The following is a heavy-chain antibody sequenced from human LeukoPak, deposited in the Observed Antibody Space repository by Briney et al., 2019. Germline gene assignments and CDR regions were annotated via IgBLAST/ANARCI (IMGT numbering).Heavy chain of an antibody. V-gene: IGHV3-30*02. J-gene: IGHJ4*02. Sequence: PGGSLRLSCAASGFTFSSYGMHWVRQAPGKGLEWVAFTRYDGSNKYYADSVKGRFTISRDNSKNTLYLQMNSLRAEDTAVYYCAKDSRIAAVDYWGQGTLVTVSS. CDR2: TRYDGSNK. CDR3: AKDSRIAAVDY. D-gene: IGHD6-13*01. CDR1: GFTFSSYG.